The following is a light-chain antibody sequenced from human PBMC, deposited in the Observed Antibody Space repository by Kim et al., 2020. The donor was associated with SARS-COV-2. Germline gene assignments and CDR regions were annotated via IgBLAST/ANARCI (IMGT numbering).Light chain of an antibody. CDR2: EVS. CDR1: SSDVGGYNY. V-gene: IGLV2-14*01. Sequence: LTQPASVSGSPGQSITISCTGTSSDVGGYNYVSWYQQHPGKAPKLMIYEVSNRPSGVSNRFSGSKSGNTASLTIYGLQAEDEADYYCSSYTSSSTPVVFGGGTQLTVL. CDR3: SSYTSSSTPVV. J-gene: IGLJ2*01.